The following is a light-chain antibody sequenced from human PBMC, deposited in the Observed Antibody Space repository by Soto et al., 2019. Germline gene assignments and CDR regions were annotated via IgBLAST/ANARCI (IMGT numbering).Light chain of an antibody. CDR1: QRVSSN. CDR2: GAS. J-gene: IGKJ4*01. Sequence: DILMTQSPATLSVSPGERATLTCGAIQRVSSNLAWYQKNHGPAPRLLIYGASTRATGIPTRFSGSGSGTEVTLTISSLQSEDFAVYYCQQYNTWPITVGGGTKVEIK. V-gene: IGKV3-15*01. CDR3: QQYNTWPIT.